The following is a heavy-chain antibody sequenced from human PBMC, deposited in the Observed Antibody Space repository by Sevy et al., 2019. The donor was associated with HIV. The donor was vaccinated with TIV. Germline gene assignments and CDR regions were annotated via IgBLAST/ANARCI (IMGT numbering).Heavy chain of an antibody. CDR3: ARDMLGYCSSTSCYAGGYFDY. CDR2: IYYSGST. Sequence: SETLSLTCTVSGGSISSYYWSWIRQPPGKGLEWIGYIYYSGSTNYNPSLKSRVTISVDTSKNQFSLKLSSVTAADPAVDYCARDMLGYCSSTSCYAGGYFDYWGQGTLVTVSS. CDR1: GGSISSYY. D-gene: IGHD2-2*01. V-gene: IGHV4-59*01. J-gene: IGHJ4*02.